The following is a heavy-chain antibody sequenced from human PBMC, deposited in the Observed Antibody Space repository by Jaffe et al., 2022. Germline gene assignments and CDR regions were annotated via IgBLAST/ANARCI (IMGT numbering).Heavy chain of an antibody. V-gene: IGHV3-7*05. CDR2: IKQDGSEK. CDR3: ARDGLYLPPGVDRYCSGGSCYSMLSGAGDPFDY. Sequence: EVQLVESGGGLVQPGGSLRLSCAASGFTFSSYWMSWVRQAPGKGLEWVANIKQDGSEKYYVDSVKGRFTISRDNAKNSLYLQMNSLRAEDTAVYYCARDGLYLPPGVDRYCSGGSCYSMLSGAGDPFDYWGQGTLVTVSS. CDR1: GFTFSSYW. J-gene: IGHJ4*02. D-gene: IGHD2-15*01.